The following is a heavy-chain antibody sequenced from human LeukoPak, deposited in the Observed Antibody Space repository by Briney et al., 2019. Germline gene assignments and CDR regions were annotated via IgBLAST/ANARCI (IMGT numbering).Heavy chain of an antibody. V-gene: IGHV3-23*01. CDR1: GFTFSSYA. J-gene: IGHJ3*02. CDR2: ISGSGGST. Sequence: PGGSLRLSCAASGFTFSSYAMSWVRQAPGKGLEWVSAISGSGGSTYYADSVKGRFTISRDNSKNSLYLQMNSLRAEDTALYYCAKDRDYVLDAFDIWGQGTMVTVSS. D-gene: IGHD4-17*01. CDR3: AKDRDYVLDAFDI.